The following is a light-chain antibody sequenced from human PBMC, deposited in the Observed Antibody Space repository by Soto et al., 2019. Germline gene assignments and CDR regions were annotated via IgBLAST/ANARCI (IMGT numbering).Light chain of an antibody. CDR3: QQYYRYPWT. CDR2: KAS. CDR1: QSISSW. J-gene: IGKJ1*01. Sequence: DIQMTQSPSTLSASVGDRVTITCRASQSISSWLAWYQQKPGKAPKLLIYKASSLEGGVPSRFGGSGSGTEFTLTINSLQPDDFAAYYCQQYYRYPWTFGQGTKVEIK. V-gene: IGKV1-5*03.